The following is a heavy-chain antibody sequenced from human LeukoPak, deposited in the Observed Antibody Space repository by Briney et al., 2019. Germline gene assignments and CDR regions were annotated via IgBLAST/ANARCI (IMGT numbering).Heavy chain of an antibody. CDR1: GFTFSSYA. J-gene: IGHJ4*02. CDR2: ISYDGSNK. Sequence: GGSLRLSCAASGFTFSSYAMHWVRQAPGKGLEWVAVISYDGSNKYYADSVKGRFTISRDNSKNTVYLQMNSLRAEDTAVYCCAKDKGQRDNWGQGTLVTVSS. V-gene: IGHV3-30*04. D-gene: IGHD6-25*01. CDR3: AKDKGQRDN.